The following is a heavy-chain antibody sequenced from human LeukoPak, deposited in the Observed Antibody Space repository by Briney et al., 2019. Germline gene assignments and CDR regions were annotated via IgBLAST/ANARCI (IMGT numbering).Heavy chain of an antibody. CDR3: ARYLSEGIAAAGTFYYFDY. CDR2: ISAYNGNT. J-gene: IGHJ4*02. D-gene: IGHD6-13*01. CDR1: GGTFSSYA. V-gene: IGHV1-18*01. Sequence: GASVKVSCKASGGTFSSYAISWVRQAPGQGLEWMGWISAYNGNTNYAQKLQGRVTMTTDTSTSTAYMELRSLRSDDTAVYYCARYLSEGIAAAGTFYYFDYWGQGTLVTVSS.